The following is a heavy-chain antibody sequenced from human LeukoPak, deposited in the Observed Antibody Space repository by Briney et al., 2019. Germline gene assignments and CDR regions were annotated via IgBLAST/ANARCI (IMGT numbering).Heavy chain of an antibody. V-gene: IGHV1-69*13. CDR1: GGTFSSYA. D-gene: IGHD6-13*01. Sequence: GASVKVSCKASGGTFSSYAISWVRQAPGQGLEWMGGIIPIFGTANYAQKFQGRVTITADESTSTAYMELSSLRSEDTAVYYCARVPEYSSSWYGIWFDYWGQGTLVTVSS. CDR2: IIPIFGTA. CDR3: ARVPEYSSSWYGIWFDY. J-gene: IGHJ4*02.